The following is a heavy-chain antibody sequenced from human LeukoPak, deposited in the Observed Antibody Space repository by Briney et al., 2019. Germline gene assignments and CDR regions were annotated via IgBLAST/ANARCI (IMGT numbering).Heavy chain of an antibody. V-gene: IGHV3-21*01. CDR3: AKDSYSSSWYVASWFDP. Sequence: GGSLRLSCAASGFTFSSYSMNWVRQAPGKGLEWVSSISSSSSYICYADSVKGRFTISRDNSKNTLYLQMNSLRAEDTAVYYCAKDSYSSSWYVASWFDPWGQGTLVTVSS. D-gene: IGHD6-13*01. J-gene: IGHJ5*02. CDR2: ISSSSSYI. CDR1: GFTFSSYS.